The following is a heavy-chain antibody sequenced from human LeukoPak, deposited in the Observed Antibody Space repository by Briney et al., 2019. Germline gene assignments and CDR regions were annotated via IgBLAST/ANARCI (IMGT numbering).Heavy chain of an antibody. CDR3: AKLRLVRNAFDI. CDR2: ISGSGGST. J-gene: IGHJ3*02. V-gene: IGHV3-23*01. Sequence: GGSLRLSCAASGFTFSSYAMSWVRQAPGKGLEWVSAISGSGGSTYYADSVKGWFTISRDNSKNTLYLQMNSLRAEDTAVYYCAKLRLVRNAFDIWGQGTMVTVSS. D-gene: IGHD6-6*01. CDR1: GFTFSSYA.